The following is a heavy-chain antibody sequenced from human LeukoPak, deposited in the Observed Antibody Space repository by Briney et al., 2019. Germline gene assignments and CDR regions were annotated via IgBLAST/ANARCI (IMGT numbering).Heavy chain of an antibody. Sequence: PSETLSLTCTVSGGSISSGGYCWSWIRQHPGKGLEWIGYIYYSGSTYYNPSLKSRVTISVDTSKNQFSLKLSSVTAADTAVYYCARYSHVEAFDIWGQGTMVTVSS. D-gene: IGHD5-18*01. CDR1: GGSISSGGYC. CDR3: ARYSHVEAFDI. CDR2: IYYSGST. V-gene: IGHV4-31*03. J-gene: IGHJ3*02.